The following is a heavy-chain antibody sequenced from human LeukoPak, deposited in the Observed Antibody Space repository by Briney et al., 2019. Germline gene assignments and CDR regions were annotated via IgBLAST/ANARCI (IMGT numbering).Heavy chain of an antibody. CDR3: AGGGVVVYGDY. Sequence: SETLSLTCAVSGGSISSSNWWSWVRQPPGKGLEWIGEIYHSGSTNYNPSLKSRVTISVDTSKNQFSLKLSPVTAADTAVYYCAGGGVVVYGDYWGQGTLVTVSS. J-gene: IGHJ4*02. CDR1: GGSISSSNW. V-gene: IGHV4-4*02. CDR2: IYHSGST. D-gene: IGHD2-8*02.